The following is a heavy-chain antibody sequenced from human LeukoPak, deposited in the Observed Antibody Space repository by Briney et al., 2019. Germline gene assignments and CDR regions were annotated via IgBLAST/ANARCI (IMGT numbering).Heavy chain of an antibody. Sequence: GGSLRLSCAASGFTFSDYGMNWVRQAPGKGLEWVSLISSSSTSIYYADSVKGRFTISRDNAGSSLFLRMNSLRDEDTAVYYCARSGVVAVLFPTDFDYWGQGALVTVSS. CDR2: ISSSSTSI. J-gene: IGHJ4*02. CDR3: ARSGVVAVLFPTDFDY. CDR1: GFTFSDYG. D-gene: IGHD3-10*01. V-gene: IGHV3-21*01.